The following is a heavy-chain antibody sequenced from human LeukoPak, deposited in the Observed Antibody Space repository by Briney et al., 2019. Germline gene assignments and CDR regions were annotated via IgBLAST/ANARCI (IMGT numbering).Heavy chain of an antibody. CDR3: ASLYSGSYDTGSFDYFNY. V-gene: IGHV4-59*01. Sequence: PSETLSLTCSVFDGSISNYYWSWIRQPPGKGLEWIGYAYYSGSTTYNPSLKSRVTISVDTSKNQFSLKLSSVTAADTAVYYCASLYSGSYDTGSFDYFNYWGQGTLVTVSS. D-gene: IGHD1-26*01. J-gene: IGHJ4*02. CDR2: AYYSGST. CDR1: DGSISNYY.